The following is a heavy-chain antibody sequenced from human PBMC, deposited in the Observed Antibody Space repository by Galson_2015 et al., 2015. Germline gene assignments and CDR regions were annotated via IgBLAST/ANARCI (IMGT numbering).Heavy chain of an antibody. J-gene: IGHJ3*02. CDR1: GFTFSSYS. CDR3: ARDKRDYYDSSGYSPPRHAFDI. CDR2: ISSSSSYI. D-gene: IGHD3-22*01. Sequence: SLRLSCAASGFTFSSYSMNWVRQAPGKGLEWVSSISSSSSYIYYADSVKGRFTISRDNAKNSLYLQMNSLRAEDTAVYYCARDKRDYYDSSGYSPPRHAFDIWGQGTMVTVSS. V-gene: IGHV3-21*01.